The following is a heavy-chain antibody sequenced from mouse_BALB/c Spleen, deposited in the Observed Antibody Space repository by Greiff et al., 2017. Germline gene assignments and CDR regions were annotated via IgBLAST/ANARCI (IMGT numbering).Heavy chain of an antibody. D-gene: IGHD2-3*01. J-gene: IGHJ4*01. CDR3: ARGWSYAMDY. Sequence: EVQLVESGPGLVKPSQSLSLTCSVTGYSITSCYYWNWIRQFPGNKLEWMGYISYDGSNNYNPSLKNRISITRDTSKNQFFLKLNSVTTEDTATYYCARGWSYAMDYWGQGTSVTVSS. CDR1: GYSITSCYY. V-gene: IGHV3-6*02. CDR2: ISYDGSN.